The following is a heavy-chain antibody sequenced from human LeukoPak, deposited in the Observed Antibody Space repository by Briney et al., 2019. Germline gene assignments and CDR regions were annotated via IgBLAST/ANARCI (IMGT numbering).Heavy chain of an antibody. CDR1: GFTFSSYS. CDR2: ISSSSSTI. V-gene: IGHV3-48*04. D-gene: IGHD6-19*01. CDR3: ARILVGAVAAHGMDV. Sequence: GGSLRLSCAASGFTFSSYSMNWVRQAPGKGLEWVSYISSSSSTIYYADSVKGRFTISRDNAKNSLYLQMNGLRAEDTAVYYCARILVGAVAAHGMDVWGQGTTVTVSS. J-gene: IGHJ6*02.